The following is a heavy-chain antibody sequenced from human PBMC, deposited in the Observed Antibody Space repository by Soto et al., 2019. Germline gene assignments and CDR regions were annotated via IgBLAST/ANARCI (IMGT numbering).Heavy chain of an antibody. Sequence: ASVKVSCKVSGYTLTELSMHWVRQAPGKGLEWMGGFDPEDGETIYAQKFQGRVTMTEDTSTDTAYMELSSLRSEDTAVYYCTSGEPTATRSSLHYWGQATLVTVPS. D-gene: IGHD1-26*01. CDR1: GYTLTELS. J-gene: IGHJ4*02. CDR2: FDPEDGET. V-gene: IGHV1-24*01. CDR3: TSGEPTATRSSLHY.